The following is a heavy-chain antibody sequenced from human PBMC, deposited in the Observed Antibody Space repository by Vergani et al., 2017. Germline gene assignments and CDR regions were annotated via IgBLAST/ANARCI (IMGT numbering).Heavy chain of an antibody. CDR2: SSSSSSYI. CDR1: GFTFTSYS. Sequence: EVQLVESEGGLVEPGGSLRLSCAASGFTFTSYSMNWVRQAPGKGLEWVSSSSSSSSYIYYADSVKGRFTISRDNAENSLHLQMNSLRAEDTAVYYCAGDFSAYCSSINCHFAYWGQGALVTVSS. CDR3: AGDFSAYCSSINCHFAY. V-gene: IGHV3-21*01. D-gene: IGHD2-2*01. J-gene: IGHJ4*02.